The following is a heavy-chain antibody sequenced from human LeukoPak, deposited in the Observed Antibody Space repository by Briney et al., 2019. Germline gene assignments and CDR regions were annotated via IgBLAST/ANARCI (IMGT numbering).Heavy chain of an antibody. Sequence: PGGSLRLSCAASGFTFSSYSMNWIRQPPGKGLEWIGSIYYSGSTYYNPSLKSRVTISVDTSKNQFSLKLSSVTAADTAVYFCARGAEYYAIWRGYAGYSDYWGQGISVTVSS. D-gene: IGHD3-3*01. J-gene: IGHJ4*02. CDR2: IYYSGST. V-gene: IGHV4-38-2*01. CDR3: ARGAEYYAIWRGYAGYSDY. CDR1: GFTFSSYS.